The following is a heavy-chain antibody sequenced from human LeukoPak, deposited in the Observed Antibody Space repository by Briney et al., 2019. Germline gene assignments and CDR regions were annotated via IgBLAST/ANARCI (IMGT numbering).Heavy chain of an antibody. V-gene: IGHV4-4*02. CDR2: IYHSGST. J-gene: IGHJ4*02. Sequence: SETLSLTCAVSGDSISSSNWWSWVRQPPGKGLEWIGEIYHSGSTNYNPSLKSRVTISVDKSKNQFSLKLSSVTAADTAVYYCARQGYSGYDFDDYWGQGTLVTVSS. CDR3: ARQGYSGYDFDDY. CDR1: GDSISSSNW. D-gene: IGHD5-12*01.